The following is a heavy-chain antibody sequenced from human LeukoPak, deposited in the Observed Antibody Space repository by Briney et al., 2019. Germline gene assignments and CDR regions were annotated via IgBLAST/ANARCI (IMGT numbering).Heavy chain of an antibody. CDR2: INPNSGGT. Sequence: ASVKVSCKASGYTFTGYYMHWVRQAPGQGLEWMGWINPNSGGTNYAQKFQGRVTMTRDTSLSTAYMELSRLRSDDTAVYYCARGPYTASHRRVYYFDYWGQGTLVTVSS. CDR3: ARGPYTASHRRVYYFDY. J-gene: IGHJ4*02. D-gene: IGHD5-18*01. CDR1: GYTFTGYY. V-gene: IGHV1-2*02.